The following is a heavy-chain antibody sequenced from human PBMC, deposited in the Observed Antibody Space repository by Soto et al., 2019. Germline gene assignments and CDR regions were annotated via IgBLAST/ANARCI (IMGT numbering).Heavy chain of an antibody. CDR3: ARARDGYSHNFDY. CDR1: GGTFSSYA. D-gene: IGHD4-4*01. V-gene: IGHV1-69*13. Sequence: SVKVSCKASGGTFSSYAISWVRQAPGQGLEWMGGIIPIFGTANYAQKFQGRVTITADESTSTAYMELSSLRSEDTAVYYCARARDGYSHNFDYWGQGTLVTVSS. J-gene: IGHJ4*02. CDR2: IIPIFGTA.